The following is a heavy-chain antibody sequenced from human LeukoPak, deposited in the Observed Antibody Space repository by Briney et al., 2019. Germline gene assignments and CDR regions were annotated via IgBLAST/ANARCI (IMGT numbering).Heavy chain of an antibody. Sequence: GASVKVSCKASGYTFTSYDINWVREGTGQGLEWMGWMNTNSGNTGYAQKFQGRVTMTRNTSISTAYMELSSLRSEDTAVYYCARKGETSNTDYWGQGTLVTVSS. CDR3: ARKGETSNTDY. D-gene: IGHD3-16*01. CDR1: GYTFTSYD. V-gene: IGHV1-8*01. J-gene: IGHJ4*02. CDR2: MNTNSGNT.